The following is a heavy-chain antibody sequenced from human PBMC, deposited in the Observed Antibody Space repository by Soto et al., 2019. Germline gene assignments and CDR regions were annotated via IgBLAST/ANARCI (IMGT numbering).Heavy chain of an antibody. D-gene: IGHD3-22*01. CDR1: GFTFSSYW. Sequence: GGSLRLSCAASGFTFSSYWMSWVRQAPGKGLEWVANIKQDGSEKYYVDSVKGRFTISRDNAKNSLYLQMNSLKTEDTAVYYCARVPARYMIVVATADYWGQGTLVTVSS. J-gene: IGHJ4*02. CDR2: IKQDGSEK. V-gene: IGHV3-7*01. CDR3: ARVPARYMIVVATADY.